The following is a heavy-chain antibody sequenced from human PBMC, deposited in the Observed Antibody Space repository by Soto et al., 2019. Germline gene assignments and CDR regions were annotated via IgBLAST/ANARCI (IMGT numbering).Heavy chain of an antibody. Sequence: PGGSLRLSCAASTSGFGGSNYMTWVRQAPGKGLEWVSVIYRDGNTYYVDSVKGRFTISRDNSKNTLYLQMNSLRGEDTAVYYCARGRFGMDGWGQGTTVTVSS. CDR1: TSGFGGSNY. J-gene: IGHJ6*02. V-gene: IGHV3-53*01. CDR3: ARGRFGMDG. CDR2: IYRDGNT.